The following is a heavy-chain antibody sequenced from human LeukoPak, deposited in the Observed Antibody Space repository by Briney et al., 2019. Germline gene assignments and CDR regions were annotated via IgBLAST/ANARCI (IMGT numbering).Heavy chain of an antibody. V-gene: IGHV3-21*01. CDR2: ISSSSSYI. CDR1: GFTFSGYS. D-gene: IGHD2-15*01. J-gene: IGHJ4*02. Sequence: GGSLRLSCAASGFTFSGYSMNWVRQAPGKGLEWVSSISSSSSYIYYADSVKGRFTISRDNAKNSLYLQMNSLRAEDTAVYYCARERGTVAASSDYWGQGTLVTVSS. CDR3: ARERGTVAASSDY.